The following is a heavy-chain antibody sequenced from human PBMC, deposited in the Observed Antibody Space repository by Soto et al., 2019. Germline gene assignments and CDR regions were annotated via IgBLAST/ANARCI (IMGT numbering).Heavy chain of an antibody. CDR3: ARKGPPRDAFDI. J-gene: IGHJ3*02. V-gene: IGHV3-23*01. CDR2: VLGGGGST. Sequence: EVQLLESGGGLVQPGGSLRLSCAASGFTFSSYAMSWVRQTPGKGLEWVSGVLGGGGSTFYADSVKGRFTISRDNSKNTLYVQMNSLRDEDTAIYYCARKGPPRDAFDIWGQGTMVTVSS. CDR1: GFTFSSYA.